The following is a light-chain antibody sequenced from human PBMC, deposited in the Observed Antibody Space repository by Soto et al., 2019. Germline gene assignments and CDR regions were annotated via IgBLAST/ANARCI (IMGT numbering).Light chain of an antibody. CDR3: QTFNSEPFP. V-gene: IGKV1-27*01. CDR1: QGLNNN. J-gene: IGKJ5*01. Sequence: QITPSPSSLAAFVGDRVTLHCRASQGLNNNFAWYQKKPGKPPKLLIYGASTLHSGVASRFSGSGSGTDFTLTITSLQPEDVATYFCQTFNSEPFPFGQGTRLEI. CDR2: GAS.